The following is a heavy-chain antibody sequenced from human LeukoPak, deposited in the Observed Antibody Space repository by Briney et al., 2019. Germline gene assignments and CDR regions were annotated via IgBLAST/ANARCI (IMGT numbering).Heavy chain of an antibody. D-gene: IGHD3-10*02. CDR1: GFTFSSHA. V-gene: IGHV3-30*04. CDR2: ISSDGSYK. J-gene: IGHJ6*04. Sequence: GGSLRLSCAASGFTFSSHALHWVRQAPGKGLEWVAVISSDGSYKYYADSVKGRFTISRDNAKNSLYLQMNSLRAEDTAVYYCAELGITMIGGVWGKGTTVTISS. CDR3: AELGITMIGGV.